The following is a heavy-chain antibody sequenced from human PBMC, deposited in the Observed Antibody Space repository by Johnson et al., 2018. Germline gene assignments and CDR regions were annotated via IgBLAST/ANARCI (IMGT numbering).Heavy chain of an antibody. Sequence: VQLVESGGGLVKPGGSLRLSCAASGFTSSSYSMNWVRQAPGKGLEWVSSISGGNSYKYYADSVKGRFTNSRDNAKNSVNMQMNSRRAEDTAVYYCAKGVYSTYYYYGMDVWGQGTTVTVSS. D-gene: IGHD4-11*01. CDR3: AKGVYSTYYYYGMDV. CDR1: GFTSSSYS. CDR2: ISGGNSYK. V-gene: IGHV3-21*04. J-gene: IGHJ6*02.